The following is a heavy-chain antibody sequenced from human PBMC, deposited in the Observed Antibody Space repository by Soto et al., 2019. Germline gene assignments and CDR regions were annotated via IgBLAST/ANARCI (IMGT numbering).Heavy chain of an antibody. CDR1: GGGIRSYT. D-gene: IGHD2-15*01. J-gene: IGHJ4*02. V-gene: IGHV1-69*04. CDR3: ARDKGYCSDTSCPVFAY. CDR2: VIPNLGVT. Sequence: GASVKVRCKECGGGIRSYTWSWVRQEPGKGLKWLGRVIPNLGVTNYAKKFQGRFTIVVDTSTSTAYMELNSLRYEDTAVYYCARDKGYCSDTSCPVFAYWRQGTLVTVSS.